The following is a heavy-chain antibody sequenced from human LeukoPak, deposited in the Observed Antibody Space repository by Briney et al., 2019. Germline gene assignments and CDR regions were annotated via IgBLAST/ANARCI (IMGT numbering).Heavy chain of an antibody. D-gene: IGHD3-10*01. V-gene: IGHV4-59*01. CDR3: AKDSLLWFGELRYYFDY. Sequence: GSLSLSCAASGFTFTNYAMTWIRQPPGKGLEWIGYIYNGGSTTYSPSLNSRVTISLDTSNNQVSLRLSSVTAADTAVYYCAKDSLLWFGELRYYFDYWGQGTLVTVSS. CDR1: GFTFTNYA. J-gene: IGHJ4*02. CDR2: IYNGGST.